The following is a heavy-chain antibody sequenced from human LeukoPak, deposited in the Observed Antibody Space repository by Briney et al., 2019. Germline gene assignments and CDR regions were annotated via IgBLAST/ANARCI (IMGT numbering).Heavy chain of an antibody. Sequence: GGSPRLSCAASGFTFSSYAMSWFPQAPGRGLEWVSAISGSGGSTYYADSVQGRFTISRDNSKNTLYLQMYSVRAEETAVYYCASDATDYVILTGYYPIDSWGQGTLVTVSS. V-gene: IGHV3-23*01. J-gene: IGHJ4*02. CDR3: ASDATDYVILTGYYPIDS. D-gene: IGHD3-9*01. CDR1: GFTFSSYA. CDR2: ISGSGGST.